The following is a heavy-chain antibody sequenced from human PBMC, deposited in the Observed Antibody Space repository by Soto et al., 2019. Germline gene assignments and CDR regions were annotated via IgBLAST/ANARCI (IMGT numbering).Heavy chain of an antibody. J-gene: IGHJ4*02. Sequence: HEHLVQSGAEVKRPGASLKVSCKASGYSFTGYYIHWVRQAPGQGLEWMGWINPDSGATNYAQDFQGRVTLPGSTSIGTASMDLTSLTSDDAGVYYCTRGDYGTGGYPFPYFDYWGQGTLVIVSS. V-gene: IGHV1-2*02. CDR3: TRGDYGTGGYPFPYFDY. CDR1: GYSFTGYY. D-gene: IGHD2-8*02. CDR2: INPDSGAT.